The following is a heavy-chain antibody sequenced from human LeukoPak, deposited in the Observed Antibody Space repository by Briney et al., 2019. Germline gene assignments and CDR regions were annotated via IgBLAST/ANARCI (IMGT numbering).Heavy chain of an antibody. Sequence: PGGSLRLSCAASGFTFSDYYMSWIRQAPGKGLEWVSYISSSGSTIYYVDSVKGRFTISRDNAKNSLYMQMNSLRAEDMAVYYCARAHLRGYSYGYDAFDIWGQGTMVTVSS. CDR3: ARAHLRGYSYGYDAFDI. CDR2: ISSSGSTI. V-gene: IGHV3-11*04. D-gene: IGHD5-18*01. J-gene: IGHJ3*02. CDR1: GFTFSDYY.